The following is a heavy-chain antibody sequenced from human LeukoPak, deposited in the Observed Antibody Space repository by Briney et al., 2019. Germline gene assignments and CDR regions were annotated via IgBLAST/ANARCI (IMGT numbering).Heavy chain of an antibody. CDR2: IYYTGSI. V-gene: IGHV4-61*08. CDR1: GGSIISGGYY. Sequence: SETLSLTCTVSGGSIISGGYYWSWIRQPPGKGLEWIGYIYYTGSINYNPSLKSRVTMSVDTSRNQFSLKLSSVTAADTAVYYCARAVVDVTVNWFDSWGQGTLVTVSS. D-gene: IGHD2-15*01. CDR3: ARAVVDVTVNWFDS. J-gene: IGHJ5*01.